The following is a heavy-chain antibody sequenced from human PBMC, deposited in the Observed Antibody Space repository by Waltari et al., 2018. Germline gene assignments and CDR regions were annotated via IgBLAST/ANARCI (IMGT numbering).Heavy chain of an antibody. Sequence: EVQLVESGGGLVQPGGSLRLSCAASGFTFSSYWMQWVRQAPGKGLVWVSCIDSDGSSTSYSDSVKGRFPISRDNAKNTLYLQMNSLRAEDTAVYDCAREELVDTAMVTFFDIWGQGTMVTVSS. V-gene: IGHV3-74*01. CDR3: AREELVDTAMVTFFDI. CDR1: GFTFSSYW. D-gene: IGHD5-18*01. CDR2: IDSDGSST. J-gene: IGHJ3*02.